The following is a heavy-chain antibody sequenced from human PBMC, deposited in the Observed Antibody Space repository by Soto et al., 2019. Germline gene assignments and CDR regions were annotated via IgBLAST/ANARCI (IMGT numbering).Heavy chain of an antibody. CDR3: ATLMAPFEY. CDR1: GYSFTSYW. CDR2: IYPGDSDT. Sequence: PVEALKISCKGSGYSFTSYWIGWVRQMPGKGLEWMGIIYPGDSDTRYSPSFQGQVSISAXXXIXXXYXRXXXLXASDTAMYYCATLMAPFEYWGQGTLVTVSS. D-gene: IGHD3-10*01. V-gene: IGHV5-51*01. J-gene: IGHJ4*01.